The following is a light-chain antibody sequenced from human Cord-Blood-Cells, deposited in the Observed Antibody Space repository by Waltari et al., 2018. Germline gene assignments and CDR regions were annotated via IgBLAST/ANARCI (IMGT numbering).Light chain of an antibody. J-gene: IGLJ1*01. V-gene: IGLV2-14*03. CDR2: DVS. CDR3: SSYTSSSTLNYV. CDR1: SSDVGGYNY. Sequence: QSALTQPASVSGSPGQSITISCTGTSSDVGGYNYVSWYQQHPGKAPKLMIYDVSNRPSGVSMRFSGSKSGNTASLTISGLQAEDEADYYCSSYTSSSTLNYVVGTGTKVTVL.